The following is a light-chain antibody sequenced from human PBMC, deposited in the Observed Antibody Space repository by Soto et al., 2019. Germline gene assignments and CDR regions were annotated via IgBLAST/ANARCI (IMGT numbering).Light chain of an antibody. J-gene: IGKJ5*01. CDR1: QSVTSN. Sequence: EIVMTQSPATLSVSPGERATLSCRASQSVTSNLAWYQQKPGQAPRLLMYGVSTRATGIPARFGGSGSATEFTLTISSLQSEDFAVYYCQQYYDWPITFGQGTRLEI. CDR2: GVS. CDR3: QQYYDWPIT. V-gene: IGKV3-15*01.